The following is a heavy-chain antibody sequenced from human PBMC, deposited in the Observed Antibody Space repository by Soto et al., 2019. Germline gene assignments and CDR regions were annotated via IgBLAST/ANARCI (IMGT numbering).Heavy chain of an antibody. D-gene: IGHD1-26*01. Sequence: QVQLVESGGGVVQPGRSLRLSCAASGFTFSGYAMHWVRQAPGKGLEWVAVIVYDGSNKYYADSVKGRFTISRDNSKNTVDLHTNSLRAEDTAGYYCAADGIVGATTHWYFDLWGRGTLVTVSS. V-gene: IGHV3-30-3*01. J-gene: IGHJ2*01. CDR1: GFTFSGYA. CDR2: IVYDGSNK. CDR3: AADGIVGATTHWYFDL.